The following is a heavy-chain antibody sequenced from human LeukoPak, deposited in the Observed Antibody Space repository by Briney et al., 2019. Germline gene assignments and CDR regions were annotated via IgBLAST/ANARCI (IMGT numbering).Heavy chain of an antibody. V-gene: IGHV4-59*12. D-gene: IGHD3-10*01. CDR3: ARGKYGSGSYYNAFKYYYFDY. J-gene: IGHJ4*02. CDR2: IYYSGST. CDR1: GGSISSYY. Sequence: SETLSLTCTVSGGSISSYYWSWIRQPPGKGLEWIGYIYYSGSTNYNPSLKSRVTISVDTSKNQFSLKLSSVTAADTAVYYCARGKYGSGSYYNAFKYYYFDYWGQGTLVTVSS.